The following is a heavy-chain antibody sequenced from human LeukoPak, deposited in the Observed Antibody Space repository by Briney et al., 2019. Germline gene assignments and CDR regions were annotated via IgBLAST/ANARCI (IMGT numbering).Heavy chain of an antibody. V-gene: IGHV4-34*01. J-gene: IGHJ5*02. Sequence: PSETLSLPCAVYGGSFIGDYWSWIRQPPGKGLEWIGEINHSGSTNYNPSLKRRVTISVDTSKNQFSLKLSSVTAADPAVYYCARVLGYCSSTSCYERAKNWFDPWGQGTLVTVSS. CDR2: INHSGST. CDR1: GGSFIGDY. D-gene: IGHD2-2*01. CDR3: ARVLGYCSSTSCYERAKNWFDP.